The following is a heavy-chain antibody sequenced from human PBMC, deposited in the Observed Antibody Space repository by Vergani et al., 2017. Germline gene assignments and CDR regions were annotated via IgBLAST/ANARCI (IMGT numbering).Heavy chain of an antibody. Sequence: QVQLVESGGGVVQPGGSMRLSCSASGLTLSSYGVHWVRQAPGRGLESVTFTRPHEDGAFYSASVMGRFTISRDNSKSTLFLQMNSLRVEDMAVYYCARDRGDWRYSRYFYNYYMDVWGKGTTVTVSS. D-gene: IGHD2-8*02. V-gene: IGHV3-30*02. CDR2: TRPHEDGA. CDR1: GLTLSSYG. CDR3: ARDRGDWRYSRYFYNYYMDV. J-gene: IGHJ6*03.